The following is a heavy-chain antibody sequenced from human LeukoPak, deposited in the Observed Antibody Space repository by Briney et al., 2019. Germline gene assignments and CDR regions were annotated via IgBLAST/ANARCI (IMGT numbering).Heavy chain of an antibody. CDR1: GFIFDNYA. V-gene: IGHV3-43*02. J-gene: IGHJ4*02. CDR3: AREGETSGWYDY. D-gene: IGHD6-19*01. CDR2: ICGDGGST. Sequence: GGSLRLSRAAPGFIFDNYAIHWVPHAPRKGREWGSLICGDGGSTFYAESVRGRFTLSRGNTRKSLSLQMSSLRSEDTALYYCAREGETSGWYDYWGQGTLVTVSS.